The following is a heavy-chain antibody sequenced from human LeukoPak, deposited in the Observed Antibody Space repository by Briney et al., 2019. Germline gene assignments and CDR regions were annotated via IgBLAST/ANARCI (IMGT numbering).Heavy chain of an antibody. CDR3: ARVVGSTDAFDI. J-gene: IGHJ3*02. CDR1: GFTFSSYS. Sequence: PGGSLRLSCAASGFTFSSYSMSWVRQAPGKGLEWVSSISSSSSYIYYADSVKGRFTISRDNAKNSLYLQMNSLRAEDTAVYYCARVVGSTDAFDIWGQGTMVTVSS. V-gene: IGHV3-21*01. CDR2: ISSSSSYI. D-gene: IGHD1-26*01.